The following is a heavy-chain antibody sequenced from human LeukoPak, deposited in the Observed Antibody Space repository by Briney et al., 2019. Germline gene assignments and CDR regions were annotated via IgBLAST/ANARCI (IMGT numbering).Heavy chain of an antibody. CDR1: GGSINSRY. V-gene: IGHV4-59*11. J-gene: IGHJ5*01. CDR3: ARDGDSGGWFDS. D-gene: IGHD6-25*01. Sequence: SETLSLTCTVSGGSINSRYWSWIRQPPGKGLECIGYIYYSGSTKYNPSLNSRATISLDTSKNQFFLKLTSVTAADTAVYYCARDGDSGGWFDSWGQGALVTVSS. CDR2: IYYSGST.